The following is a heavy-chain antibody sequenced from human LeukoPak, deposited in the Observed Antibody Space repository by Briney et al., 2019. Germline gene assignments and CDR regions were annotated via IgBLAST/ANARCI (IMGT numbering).Heavy chain of an antibody. D-gene: IGHD5-24*01. CDR1: GASISSHY. J-gene: IGHJ4*02. V-gene: IGHV4-4*07. CDR3: AREVEMARQFDC. CDR2: ISTTGST. Sequence: PSETLSLTCTVSGASISSHYWSWTRQPAGEGLEWIGRISTTGSTNYNPSLKSRVTMSVDTSKNRFSLKLTSVTAADTAVYYCAREVEMARQFDCWGQGTLVTVSS.